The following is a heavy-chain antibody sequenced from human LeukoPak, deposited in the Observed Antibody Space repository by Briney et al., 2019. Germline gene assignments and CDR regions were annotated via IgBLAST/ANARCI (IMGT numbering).Heavy chain of an antibody. CDR2: IIPIFGTA. J-gene: IGHJ4*02. Sequence: SVKVSCKASGYTFTSYDINWVRQATGQGLEWMGRIIPIFGTANYAQKFQGRVTITTDESTSTAYMELSSLRSEDTAVYYCATYYYDSSGYYQLDYWGQGTLVTVSS. CDR3: ATYYYDSSGYYQLDY. CDR1: GYTFTSYD. D-gene: IGHD3-22*01. V-gene: IGHV1-69*05.